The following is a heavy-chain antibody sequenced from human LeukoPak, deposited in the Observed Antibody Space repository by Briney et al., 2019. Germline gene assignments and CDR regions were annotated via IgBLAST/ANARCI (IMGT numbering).Heavy chain of an antibody. CDR1: GFTFSRYW. CDR3: ARDRVYYDSSGKPWLGWFDP. Sequence: GGSLRLSCAASGFTFSRYWMHWVRQAPGKGLVWVSRINSDGITTNYADSVKGRFTISRDNAKNTLYLQMNSLRAEDTAVYYCARDRVYYDSSGKPWLGWFDPWGQGTLVTVSS. D-gene: IGHD3-22*01. CDR2: INSDGITT. V-gene: IGHV3-74*01. J-gene: IGHJ5*02.